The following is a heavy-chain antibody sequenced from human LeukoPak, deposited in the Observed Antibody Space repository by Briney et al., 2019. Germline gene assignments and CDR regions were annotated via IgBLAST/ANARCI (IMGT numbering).Heavy chain of an antibody. CDR2: ITSSSTYI. D-gene: IGHD1-26*01. Sequence: ETLSLTCTVSGGSIRTDSYNWGWIRQPPGKGLEWVSSITSSSTYIYYADSVKGRFTTSRDNAENSLYLQMNSLRAEDTAVYYCARDLHSGSYEDAFDIWGQGTMVTVSS. CDR3: ARDLHSGSYEDAFDI. V-gene: IGHV3-21*01. J-gene: IGHJ3*02. CDR1: GGSIRTDS.